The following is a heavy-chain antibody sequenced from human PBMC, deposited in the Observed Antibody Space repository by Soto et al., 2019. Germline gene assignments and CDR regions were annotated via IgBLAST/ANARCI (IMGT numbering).Heavy chain of an antibody. V-gene: IGHV3-48*01. Sequence: EVQLVESGGGLVQPGGSLRLSCAAYGFTFSTYSMNWVRQAPGKGLEWVSYISSSSSSMQYADSVKGRFTISRDNAKSSLYLQMNSLRAEDTAVYYCARDKDFAFDIWGQGTMVTVSS. CDR2: ISSSSSSM. CDR3: ARDKDFAFDI. CDR1: GFTFSTYS. J-gene: IGHJ3*02.